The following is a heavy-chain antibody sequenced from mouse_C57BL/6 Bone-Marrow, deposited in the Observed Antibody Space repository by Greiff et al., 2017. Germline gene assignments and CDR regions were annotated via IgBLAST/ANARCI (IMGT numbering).Heavy chain of an antibody. J-gene: IGHJ2*01. CDR3: TNGNYQDD. D-gene: IGHD2-1*01. Sequence: VQLQQSGAELVRPGASVKLSCTASGFNIKDDYMHWVKQRPEQGLEWIGWIDPGNGDTNYAAKFQGKATITADTSSNTAYLQLSSLTAEDTAAYYWTNGNYQDDWGKGTTLTVSS. CDR1: GFNIKDDY. V-gene: IGHV14-4*01. CDR2: IDPGNGDT.